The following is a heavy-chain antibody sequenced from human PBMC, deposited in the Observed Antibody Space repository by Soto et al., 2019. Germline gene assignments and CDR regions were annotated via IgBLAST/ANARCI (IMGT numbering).Heavy chain of an antibody. V-gene: IGHV4-30-2*01. J-gene: IGHJ4*02. Sequence: QLQLQESGSGLVKPSQTLSLTCAVSGGSISRGDYSWGWIRQPPGKGLEWIGYIYDSGSTYYNPSLKSRVSLSVDRSKNQFSLKLSSVTAADTAVYYCARGVSITVASHPFPYFDNWGQGALVTVSS. CDR1: GGSISRGDYS. D-gene: IGHD3-10*01. CDR2: IYDSGST. CDR3: ARGVSITVASHPFPYFDN.